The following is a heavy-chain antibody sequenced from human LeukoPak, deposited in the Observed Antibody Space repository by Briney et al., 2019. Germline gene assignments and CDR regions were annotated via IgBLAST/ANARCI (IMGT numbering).Heavy chain of an antibody. J-gene: IGHJ4*02. CDR2: IAGSSSPI. CDR1: GLNFSPYG. D-gene: IGHD6-13*01. CDR3: AKEQQQLPFDY. V-gene: IGHV3-48*01. Sequence: GGSLRLSCVASGLNFSPYGMNWVRQAPGKGLEWISYIAGSSSPIQYADSVKGRFTISRDNSKNTLYLQMNSLRAEDTAVYYCAKEQQQLPFDYWGQGTLVTVSS.